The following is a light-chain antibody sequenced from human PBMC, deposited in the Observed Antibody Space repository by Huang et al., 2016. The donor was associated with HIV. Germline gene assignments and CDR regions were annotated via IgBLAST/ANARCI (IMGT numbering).Light chain of an antibody. CDR1: QGISNF. Sequence: IQMTQSPSSLSASTGDRVTISCRASQGISNFLAWFQQTPGKAPKLLIYAASTLQSVVPSRFSGSGSGTDFSLTISNLQSDDFASYFCQQYHTYPLVTFGGGTKVEIK. J-gene: IGKJ4*01. CDR2: AAS. CDR3: QQYHTYPLVT. V-gene: IGKV1-8*01.